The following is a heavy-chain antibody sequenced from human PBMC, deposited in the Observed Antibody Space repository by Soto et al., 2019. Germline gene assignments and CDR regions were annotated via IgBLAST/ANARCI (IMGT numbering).Heavy chain of an antibody. CDR3: AKDRVEGYCSGGSCYSHFDY. CDR2: ISYDGSNK. J-gene: IGHJ4*02. V-gene: IGHV3-30*18. Sequence: QVQLVESGGGVVQPGRSLRLSCAASGFTFSSYGMHWVRQAPGKGLEWVVVISYDGSNKYYADSVKGRFTISRDNSKNTLYLQMNSLRAEDTAVYYCAKDRVEGYCSGGSCYSHFDYWGQGTLVTVSS. CDR1: GFTFSSYG. D-gene: IGHD2-15*01.